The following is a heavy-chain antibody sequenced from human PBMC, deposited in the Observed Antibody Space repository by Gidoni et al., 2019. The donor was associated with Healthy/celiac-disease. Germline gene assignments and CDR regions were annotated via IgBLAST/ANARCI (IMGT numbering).Heavy chain of an antibody. D-gene: IGHD3-3*01. Sequence: QVQLQQWGAGLLKPSETLSLTCAVSGGSCSGYYWTWIRQPPGKGLEWIGAINHSGSTNYTPSLKSRVTISVDTSKNQFSLKLSSVTAADTAVYYWARGTFGVGYGMDVWGQGTTVTVSS. J-gene: IGHJ6*02. V-gene: IGHV4-34*01. CDR2: INHSGST. CDR1: GGSCSGYY. CDR3: ARGTFGVGYGMDV.